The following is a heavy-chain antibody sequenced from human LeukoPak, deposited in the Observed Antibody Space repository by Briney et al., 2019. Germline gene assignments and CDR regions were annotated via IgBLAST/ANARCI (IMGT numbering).Heavy chain of an antibody. Sequence: GGSLRLSCAVSGFTFSSEAMGWVRQLPGGGLEWVSTISPAGGTTYYAESMKGRFTISRDNSKSTLYLQMNSLRVEDTAVNYCTKVRSGSSSWALRVFDYWGQGALVTVSS. CDR3: TKVRSGSSSWALRVFDY. D-gene: IGHD6-13*01. J-gene: IGHJ4*02. CDR2: ISPAGGTT. V-gene: IGHV3-23*01. CDR1: GFTFSSEA.